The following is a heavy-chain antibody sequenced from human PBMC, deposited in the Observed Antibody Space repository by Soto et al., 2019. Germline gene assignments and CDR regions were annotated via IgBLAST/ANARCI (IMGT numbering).Heavy chain of an antibody. V-gene: IGHV1-18*01. D-gene: IGHD1-26*01. J-gene: IGHJ6*02. Sequence: ASLKVSCKASGYTFTSYGISWVRQAPGQGLEWMGWISAYNGNTNYAQKLQGRVTMTTDTSTSTAYMELRSLRSDDTAVYYCARDKGGSYPLTFGMDVWGQGTTVTVSS. CDR3: ARDKGGSYPLTFGMDV. CDR2: ISAYNGNT. CDR1: GYTFTSYG.